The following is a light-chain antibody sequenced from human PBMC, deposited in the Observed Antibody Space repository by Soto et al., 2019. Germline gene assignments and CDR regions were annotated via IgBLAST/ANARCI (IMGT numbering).Light chain of an antibody. CDR2: GAS. Sequence: TQTPVERCLSQRVNPSRPCVIIQRITSSYLAWYQQKPGQAPRLLIYGASTRATGIPDRFSGTGSETDFTLTISRLESEDFAVYYCQQYNTWPAITFGQGTRLEIK. CDR3: QQYNTWPAIT. V-gene: IGKV3-20*01. J-gene: IGKJ5*01. CDR1: QRITSSY.